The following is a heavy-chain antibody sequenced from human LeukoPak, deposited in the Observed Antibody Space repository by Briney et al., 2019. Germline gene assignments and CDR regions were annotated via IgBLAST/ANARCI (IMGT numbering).Heavy chain of an antibody. CDR1: GGSISSYY. D-gene: IGHD3-16*01. CDR2: IYYSGST. Sequence: PSETLSLTCTVSGGSISSYYWSWIRQPPGKGLEWIGYIYYSGSTNYNPSLKSRVTISVDTSKNQFSLKLSSVTAADPAVYYCARVWGDAFDIWGQGTMVTVSS. CDR3: ARVWGDAFDI. J-gene: IGHJ3*02. V-gene: IGHV4-59*01.